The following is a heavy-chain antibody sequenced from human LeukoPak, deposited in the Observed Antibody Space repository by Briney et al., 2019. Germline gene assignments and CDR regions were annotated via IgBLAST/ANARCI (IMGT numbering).Heavy chain of an antibody. D-gene: IGHD1-26*01. V-gene: IGHV3-66*03. Sequence: GGSLRLSCTVSGFTVSSNSMSWVRQAPGKGLEWVSFIYSGTIHYSDSVKGRFTISRDNSNNTLYLQMDSLRAEDTAVYYCAKGAKSGSYSESDYWGQGTLVTVSS. CDR3: AKGAKSGSYSESDY. CDR2: IYSGTI. CDR1: GFTVSSNS. J-gene: IGHJ4*02.